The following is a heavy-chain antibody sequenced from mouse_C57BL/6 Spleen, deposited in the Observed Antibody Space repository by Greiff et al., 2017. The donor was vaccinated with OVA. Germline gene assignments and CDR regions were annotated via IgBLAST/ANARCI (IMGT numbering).Heavy chain of an antibody. CDR1: GYTFTSYW. D-gene: IGHD2-5*01. CDR2: IHPNSGST. Sequence: QVQLQQPGAELVKPGASVKLSCKASGYTFTSYWMHWVKQRPGQGLEWIGMIHPNSGSTNYNEKFKSKATLTVDKSSSTAYMQLSSLTSEDSAVYYCARREPYYSNLYAMDYWGQGTSVTVSS. J-gene: IGHJ4*01. CDR3: ARREPYYSNLYAMDY. V-gene: IGHV1-64*01.